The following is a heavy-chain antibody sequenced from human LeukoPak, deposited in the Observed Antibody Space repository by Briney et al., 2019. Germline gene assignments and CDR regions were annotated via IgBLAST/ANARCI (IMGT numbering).Heavy chain of an antibody. V-gene: IGHV3-21*01. J-gene: IGHJ3*02. D-gene: IGHD6-19*01. CDR1: GFTFSSYS. CDR2: ISSSSSYI. Sequence: GGSLRLSCAASGFTFSSYSMNWARQAPGKGLEWVSSISSSSSYIYYADSVKGRFTISRDNAKNSLYLQMNSLRAEDTAVYYCARDQAVAIHDAFDIWGQGTMVTVSS. CDR3: ARDQAVAIHDAFDI.